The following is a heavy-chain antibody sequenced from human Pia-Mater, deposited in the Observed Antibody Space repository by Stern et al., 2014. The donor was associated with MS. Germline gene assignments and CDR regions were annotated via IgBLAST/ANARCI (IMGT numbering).Heavy chain of an antibody. V-gene: IGHV1-69*01. CDR1: GGTFNVYA. Sequence: QVQLGQSGAEVKKPGSSVKVSCKASGGTFNVYAINWLRQAPGQGLEWMGGIIPIFGTANYAQKFQGRVTITADESTRTSSKQLSSLRYDDTAVYYCARDGRHTDNYGLDVWGQGTTVTVSS. D-gene: IGHD3-9*01. J-gene: IGHJ6*02. CDR2: IIPIFGTA. CDR3: ARDGRHTDNYGLDV.